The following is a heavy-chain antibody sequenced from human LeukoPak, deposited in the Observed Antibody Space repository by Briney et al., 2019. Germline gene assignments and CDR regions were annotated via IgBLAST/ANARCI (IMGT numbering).Heavy chain of an antibody. D-gene: IGHD3-22*01. Sequence: PSETLSLTCAVSGGSISSGGYSWSWIRQPPGKGLEWIGEINHSGSTNYNPSLKSRVTISVDTSKNQFSLKLSSVTAADTAVYYCARGCSYYYDSSGYRIFYWFDPWGQGTLVTVSS. CDR1: GGSISSGGYS. CDR3: ARGCSYYYDSSGYRIFYWFDP. J-gene: IGHJ5*02. V-gene: IGHV4-30-2*01. CDR2: INHSGST.